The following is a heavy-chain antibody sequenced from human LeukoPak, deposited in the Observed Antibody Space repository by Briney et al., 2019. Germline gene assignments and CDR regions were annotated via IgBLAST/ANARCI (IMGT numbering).Heavy chain of an antibody. CDR1: GFTFSSYS. V-gene: IGHV3-21*01. J-gene: IGHJ6*02. CDR2: ISSSSSYI. D-gene: IGHD5-24*01. CDR3: VREIQLYGMDV. Sequence: GGSLRLSCAASGFTFSSYSMYWVRQAPGKGLEWVSSISSSSSYIYYADSVKGRFTISRDNAKNSLYLQMNSLRAEDTAVYYCVREIQLYGMDVWGQGTTVTVSS.